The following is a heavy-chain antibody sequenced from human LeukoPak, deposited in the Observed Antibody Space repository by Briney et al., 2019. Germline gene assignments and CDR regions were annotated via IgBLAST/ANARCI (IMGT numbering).Heavy chain of an antibody. CDR3: ARFKPGYCSSTSCSSFDY. CDR2: IYSGGST. V-gene: IGHV3-66*01. CDR1: GFTVSSNY. J-gene: IGHJ4*02. D-gene: IGHD2-2*03. Sequence: GGSLRLSCAASGFTVSSNYMSWVRQAPGKGLEWVSVIYSGGSTYYADSVKGRFTISRDNSKNTLYLQMNSLRAEDTAVYYCARFKPGYCSSTSCSSFDYWGQGTLVTVSS.